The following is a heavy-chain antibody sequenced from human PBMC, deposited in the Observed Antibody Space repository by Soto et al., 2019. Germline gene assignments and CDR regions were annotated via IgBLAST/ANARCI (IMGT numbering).Heavy chain of an antibody. CDR1: GGTFSSYA. Sequence: ASVKVSCKASGGTFSSYAISWVRQAPGQGLEWMGWISAYNGNTNYAQKLQGRVTMTTDTSTSTAYMELRSLRSDDTAVYYCARDGRQQWLVRSFYYGMDVWGQGTTVTVSS. CDR3: ARDGRQQWLVRSFYYGMDV. J-gene: IGHJ6*02. V-gene: IGHV1-18*01. D-gene: IGHD6-19*01. CDR2: ISAYNGNT.